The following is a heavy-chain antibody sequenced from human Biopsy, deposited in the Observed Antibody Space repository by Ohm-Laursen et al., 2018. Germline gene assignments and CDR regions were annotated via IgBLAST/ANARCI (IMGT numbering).Heavy chain of an antibody. CDR2: IRDKANNYAT. CDR1: GFTFSGCA. J-gene: IGHJ4*02. D-gene: IGHD4-23*01. V-gene: IGHV3-73*01. Sequence: SLRLSCAASGFTFSGCAMHWVRQASGKGLEWVGHIRDKANNYATAYAASVKGRFTISRDDSENTVYLQMSSLTTEDTAVYYCTRNGDGCNWDDFDYWGQGTLVTVSS. CDR3: TRNGDGCNWDDFDY.